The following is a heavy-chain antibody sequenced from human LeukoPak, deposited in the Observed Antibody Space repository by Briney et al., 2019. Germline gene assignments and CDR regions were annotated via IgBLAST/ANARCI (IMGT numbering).Heavy chain of an antibody. Sequence: GASVKVSCKASGYTFTSYGISWVRQAPGQGLEWMGWISAYNGNTNYAQKLQGRVTMTEDTSTDTAYMELSSLRSEDTAVYYCATLALDSAWYRRFDYWGQGTLVTVSS. V-gene: IGHV1-18*01. CDR3: ATLALDSAWYRRFDY. D-gene: IGHD6-13*01. CDR1: GYTFTSYG. CDR2: ISAYNGNT. J-gene: IGHJ4*02.